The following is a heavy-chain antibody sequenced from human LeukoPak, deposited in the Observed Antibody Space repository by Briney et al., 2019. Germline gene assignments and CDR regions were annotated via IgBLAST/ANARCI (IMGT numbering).Heavy chain of an antibody. CDR1: GGSISSYY. CDR2: IYYSGST. CDR3: ARVSTYYDFWSGYYTGRWFDP. V-gene: IGHV4-59*01. J-gene: IGHJ5*02. D-gene: IGHD3-3*01. Sequence: SETLSLTCTVSGGSISSYYWSWIRQPPGKGLEWIGYIYYSGSTNYNPSLKSRVTISVDTSKNQFSLKLSSVTAADTAVYYCARVSTYYDFWSGYYTGRWFDPWGQGTLVTVSS.